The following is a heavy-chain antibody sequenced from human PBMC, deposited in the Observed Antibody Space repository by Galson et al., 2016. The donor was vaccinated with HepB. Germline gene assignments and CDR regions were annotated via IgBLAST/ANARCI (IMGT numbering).Heavy chain of an antibody. CDR3: ARNMLRAAYFDY. Sequence: SLRLSCAASGFTFADYLMSWVRQAPGKGLEWVSYITGSSDFIKYADSVKGRFTVSRDNAKNSVYLHMNSLRDEDTAVYFCARNMLRAAYFDYWSQGTLVTVSS. V-gene: IGHV3-11*06. D-gene: IGHD2-15*01. CDR2: ITGSSDFI. CDR1: GFTFADYL. J-gene: IGHJ4*02.